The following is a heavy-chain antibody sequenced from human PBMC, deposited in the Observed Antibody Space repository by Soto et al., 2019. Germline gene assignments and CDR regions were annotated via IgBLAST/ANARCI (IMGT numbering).Heavy chain of an antibody. CDR2: ISYDGSNK. D-gene: IGHD3-10*01. CDR3: AKDSYPFDY. Sequence: GGSLRLSCAASGFTFSSYGMHWVRQAPGKGLEWVAVISYDGSNKYYADSVKGRFTISRDNSKNTLYLQMNSLRAEDTAVYYCAKDSYPFDYWGQGTLVTVSS. J-gene: IGHJ4*02. V-gene: IGHV3-30*18. CDR1: GFTFSSYG.